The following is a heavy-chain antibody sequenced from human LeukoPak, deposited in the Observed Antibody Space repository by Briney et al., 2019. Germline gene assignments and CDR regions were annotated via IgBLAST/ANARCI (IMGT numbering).Heavy chain of an antibody. V-gene: IGHV3-23*01. CDR2: ISGSGGST. J-gene: IGHJ3*02. CDR3: ARDTLEYSNSPDALDI. Sequence: PGGSLRLSCIASGFTLSSYEMSWIRQAPGKGLEWVSAISGSGGSTYYADSVKGRFTISRDNSKNTLYLQMNSLRAEDTAVYYCARDTLEYSNSPDALDIWGQGTMVTVSS. CDR1: GFTLSSYE. D-gene: IGHD4-23*01.